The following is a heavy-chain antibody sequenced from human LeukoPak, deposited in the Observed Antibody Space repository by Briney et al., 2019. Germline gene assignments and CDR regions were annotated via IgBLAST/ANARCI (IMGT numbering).Heavy chain of an antibody. CDR1: GFTFSSYA. Sequence: GGSLRLSCAASGFTFSSYALSWVRQAPGKGLEWVGHIKNKTNGGTTDYAAPVKGRFIISRDDSKNTLYLQMNSLRTEDTAVYYCARGFCSSTNCYQGPFDFWGQGTLVTVSS. CDR2: IKNKTNGGTT. CDR3: ARGFCSSTNCYQGPFDF. J-gene: IGHJ4*02. D-gene: IGHD2-2*01. V-gene: IGHV3-15*01.